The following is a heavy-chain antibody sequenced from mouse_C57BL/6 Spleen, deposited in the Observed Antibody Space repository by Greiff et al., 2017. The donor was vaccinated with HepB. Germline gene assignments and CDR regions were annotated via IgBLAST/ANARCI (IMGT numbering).Heavy chain of an antibody. Sequence: QVQLKESGAELVRPGASVTLSCKASGYTFTDYEMHWVKQTPVHGLEWIGAIDPETGGTAYNQKFKGKAILTADKSSSTAYMELRSLTSEDSAVYYCTREPLYYDYDEGYAMDYWGQGTSVTVSS. CDR3: TREPLYYDYDEGYAMDY. CDR1: GYTFTDYE. V-gene: IGHV1-15*01. CDR2: IDPETGGT. J-gene: IGHJ4*01. D-gene: IGHD2-4*01.